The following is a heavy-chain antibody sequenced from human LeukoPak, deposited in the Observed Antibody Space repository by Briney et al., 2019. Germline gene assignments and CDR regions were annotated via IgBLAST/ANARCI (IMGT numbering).Heavy chain of an antibody. CDR3: AVQGYYYGGV. Sequence: GGSLRLSCAASGLTFSSYAMHWVRQAPGKGLEWVAVISYDGSNKYYADSVKGRFTISRDNSKNTLYLQMNSLRAEDTAVYYCAVQGYYYGGVWGQGTTVTVSS. CDR2: ISYDGSNK. D-gene: IGHD3-10*01. J-gene: IGHJ6*02. CDR1: GLTFSSYA. V-gene: IGHV3-30*04.